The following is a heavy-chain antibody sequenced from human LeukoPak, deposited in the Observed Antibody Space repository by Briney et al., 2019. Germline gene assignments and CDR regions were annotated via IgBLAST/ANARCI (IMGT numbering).Heavy chain of an antibody. CDR1: GYTLTSYA. D-gene: IGHD6-13*01. Sequence: ASVKVSCKASGYTLTSYAMHWGRQAPGQRLDGMGWINAGNGNTKYSQKFQGRVTITRDTSASTAYMELSSLRSEDTAVYYCARALVGQQLAFDYWGQGTLVTVSS. V-gene: IGHV1-3*01. CDR3: ARALVGQQLAFDY. J-gene: IGHJ4*02. CDR2: INAGNGNT.